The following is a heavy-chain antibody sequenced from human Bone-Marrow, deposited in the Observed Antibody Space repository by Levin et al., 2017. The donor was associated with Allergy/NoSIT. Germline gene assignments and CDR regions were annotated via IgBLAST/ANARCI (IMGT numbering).Heavy chain of an antibody. CDR3: ARDVTDTSASYAFDV. J-gene: IGHJ3*01. Sequence: GGSLRLSCEASGFSMRDYLMTWICQVPGKGFEWLSYISSSGISIYSADSVRGRFSISRDIATNSLYLQMTGLRVDDTAVYYCARDVTDTSASYAFDVWGPGTVVTVSS. CDR1: GFSMRDYL. V-gene: IGHV3-11*01. D-gene: IGHD2-21*02. CDR2: ISSSGISI.